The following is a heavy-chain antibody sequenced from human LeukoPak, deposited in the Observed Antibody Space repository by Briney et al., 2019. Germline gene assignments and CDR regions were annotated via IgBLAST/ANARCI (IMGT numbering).Heavy chain of an antibody. CDR3: ARRAGGYSHPYDY. CDR1: GFTFSSSA. Sequence: GGSLRLSCVVSGFTFSSSAMSWVRQAPGKGLEWVSSISGSGSGGSTYYADSVKGRFTISRDNSKNTLYLQMNSLRAEDTAVYYCARRAGGYSHPYDYWGQGILVTVSS. D-gene: IGHD4-23*01. J-gene: IGHJ4*02. V-gene: IGHV3-23*01. CDR2: ISGSGSGGST.